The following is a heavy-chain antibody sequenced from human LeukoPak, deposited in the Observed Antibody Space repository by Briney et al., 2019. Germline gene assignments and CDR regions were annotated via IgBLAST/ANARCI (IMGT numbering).Heavy chain of an antibody. Sequence: SETLSPTCTVSGGSISSYYWSWIRQPPGKGLEWIGCIYDSGRTNYNASLISRVTISVDTSKNQFSLKLTSVTAADTAVYYCARGGGTLDYWGQGTLVTVSS. D-gene: IGHD3-16*01. V-gene: IGHV4-59*01. CDR2: IYDSGRT. CDR1: GGSISSYY. CDR3: ARGGGTLDY. J-gene: IGHJ4*02.